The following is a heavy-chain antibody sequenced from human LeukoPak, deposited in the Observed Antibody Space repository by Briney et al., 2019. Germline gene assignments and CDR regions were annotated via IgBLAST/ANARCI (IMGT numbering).Heavy chain of an antibody. D-gene: IGHD4-17*01. CDR3: ARDTCTTVTTLQYYYYGMDV. J-gene: IGHJ6*02. CDR2: ISSSGGTI. Sequence: GGSLRLSCAASGFTFSDYYMSWIRQAPGKGLEWVSYISSSGGTIYYADSVKGRFTISRDNAKNSLYLQMNSLRAEDTAVYYCARDTCTTVTTLQYYYYGMDVWGQGTTVTVSS. CDR1: GFTFSDYY. V-gene: IGHV3-11*01.